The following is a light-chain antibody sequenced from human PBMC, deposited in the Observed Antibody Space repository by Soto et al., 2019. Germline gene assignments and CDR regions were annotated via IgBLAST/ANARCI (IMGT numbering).Light chain of an antibody. Sequence: DIQMTQSPSTLSGSVGDRVTITCRASQTISSWLAWYQQKPGKAPKLLIYKASTLKSGVPSRFSGSGSGTVCPLTISSLQPDDFATYYCQHYKRYSEAFRQRAKVE. J-gene: IGKJ1*01. CDR3: QHYKRYSEA. V-gene: IGKV1-5*03. CDR2: KAS. CDR1: QTISSW.